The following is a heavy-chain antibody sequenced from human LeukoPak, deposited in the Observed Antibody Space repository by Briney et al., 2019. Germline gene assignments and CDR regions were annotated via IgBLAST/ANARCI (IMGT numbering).Heavy chain of an antibody. CDR2: ISSSGSTI. J-gene: IGHJ6*02. CDR1: GFTFSDYY. V-gene: IGHV3-11*01. CDR3: ATESYIVVVPAATGYGMDV. Sequence: PGGSLRLSCAASGFTFSDYYMSWIRQAPGKGLEWVSYISSSGSTIYYADSVKGRFTISRDNAKNSLYLQMNSLRAEDTAVYYCATESYIVVVPAATGYGMDVWGQGTTVTVSS. D-gene: IGHD2-2*01.